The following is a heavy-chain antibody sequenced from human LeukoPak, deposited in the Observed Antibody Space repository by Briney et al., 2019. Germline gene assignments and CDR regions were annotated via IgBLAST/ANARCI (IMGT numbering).Heavy chain of an antibody. V-gene: IGHV4-59*08. J-gene: IGHJ4*02. CDR2: IYYSGST. CDR3: ASAPRGAAADYYFDY. CDR1: GGSISGYY. Sequence: SETLSLTCTVSGGSISGYYWSWIRQPPGKGLEWIGNIYYSGSTNYNPSLKSRVTISVDTSKNQFSLKLSSVTAADTAVYYCASAPRGAAADYYFDYWGQGTLVTVSS. D-gene: IGHD6-13*01.